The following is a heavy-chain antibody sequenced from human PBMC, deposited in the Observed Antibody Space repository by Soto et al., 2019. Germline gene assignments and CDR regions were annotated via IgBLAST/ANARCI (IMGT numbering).Heavy chain of an antibody. CDR2: IHPGYSDI. J-gene: IGHJ4*01. Sequence: GESLKTSCEGSGYDFNTYWIGWVRQMPGKGLEWMGIIHPGYSDIRYSPSFQGQVTISADTSINTAHLQWSSLKASDTAMYYCARHTNGYNPLDYWGHGTLVTVSS. D-gene: IGHD5-12*01. V-gene: IGHV5-51*01. CDR3: ARHTNGYNPLDY. CDR1: GYDFNTYW.